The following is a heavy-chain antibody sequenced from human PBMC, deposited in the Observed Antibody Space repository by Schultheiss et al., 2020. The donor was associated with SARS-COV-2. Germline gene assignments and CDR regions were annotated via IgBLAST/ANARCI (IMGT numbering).Heavy chain of an antibody. CDR2: VYYSGST. V-gene: IGHV4-31*01. Sequence: SETLSLTCTVSGGAIRGSDYYWTWIRQQPGKGLEWIGYVYYSGSTFYNPSLRSLVTMSVDTSKNQFSLKLTSVTAPDTAVYYCARGTMAYSSSYYYFDQWGQGTLVTVSS. J-gene: IGHJ4*02. CDR1: GGAIRGSDYY. CDR3: ARGTMAYSSSYYYFDQ. D-gene: IGHD6-13*01.